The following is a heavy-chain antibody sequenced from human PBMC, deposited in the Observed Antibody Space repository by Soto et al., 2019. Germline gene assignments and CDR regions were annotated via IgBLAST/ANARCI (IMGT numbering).Heavy chain of an antibody. CDR1: GFIFSDFG. CDR3: VKGDLDTAVVNSPDAFDF. CDR2: ISYDGNNK. V-gene: IGHV3-30*18. J-gene: IGHJ3*01. Sequence: WGSLRLSCEASGFIFSDFGMHWFRQSAGKWLEWVAVISYDGNNKYYAQSVKGRFTISRGNSKNTLFLNMDSLRPEDTAVYHCVKGDLDTAVVNSPDAFDFWGPGTMVTVSS. D-gene: IGHD5-18*01.